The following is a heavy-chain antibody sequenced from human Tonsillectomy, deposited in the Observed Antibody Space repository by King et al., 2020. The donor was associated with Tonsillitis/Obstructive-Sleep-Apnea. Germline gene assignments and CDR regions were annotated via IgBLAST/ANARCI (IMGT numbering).Heavy chain of an antibody. D-gene: IGHD1-26*01. Sequence: VQLQESGPGLVKPSETLSLTCTVSGGSISYYYWSWIRQPPGKGLEWIGYIYNSGSTNYNPSLESRVTISLDTSKNHFSLSLSSVTAADTAVYYCAVGATRFYGPPDYWGQGTLVTVSS. V-gene: IGHV4-59*01. CDR3: AVGATRFYGPPDY. CDR1: GGSISYYY. J-gene: IGHJ4*02. CDR2: IYNSGST.